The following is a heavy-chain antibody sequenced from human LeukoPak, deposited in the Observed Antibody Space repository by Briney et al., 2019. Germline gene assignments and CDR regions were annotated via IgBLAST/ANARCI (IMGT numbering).Heavy chain of an antibody. D-gene: IGHD3-16*01. J-gene: IGHJ6*02. CDR2: IYYGGST. V-gene: IGHV4-59*08. Sequence: SETLSLTCTVSGGSISSYYWSWIRQPPGKGLEWIGYIYYGGSTNYNPSLKSRVIISVDTSKSQFSLKLSSVPAADTAVYYCARLSRGAYYYGMDVWGQGTTVTVSS. CDR1: GGSISSYY. CDR3: ARLSRGAYYYGMDV.